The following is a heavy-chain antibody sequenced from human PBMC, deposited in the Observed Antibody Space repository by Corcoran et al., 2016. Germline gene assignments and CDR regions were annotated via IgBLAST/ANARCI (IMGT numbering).Heavy chain of an antibody. D-gene: IGHD6-19*01. J-gene: IGHJ3*02. CDR2: ISYDGSNK. V-gene: IGHV3-30*18. CDR1: GFTFSSYG. Sequence: QVQLVESGGGVVQPGRSLRLSCAASGFTFSSYGMHWVRQAPGKGLEWVAVISYDGSNKYYADSVKGRFTISRDNSKNTLYLQMNSLRAEDTAGYYCAKGHIAVAGPEAFDIWGQGTMVTVSS. CDR3: AKGHIAVAGPEAFDI.